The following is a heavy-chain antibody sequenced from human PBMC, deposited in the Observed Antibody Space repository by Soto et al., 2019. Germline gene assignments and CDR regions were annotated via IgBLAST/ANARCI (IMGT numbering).Heavy chain of an antibody. V-gene: IGHV4-59*01. CDR2: IYYSGST. D-gene: IGHD6-19*01. CDR3: ARSASIAVAGTLVCWFDP. Sequence: SETLSLTCTVSGGSISSYYWSWIRQPPGKGLEWIGYIYYSGSTNYNPSLKSRVTISVDTSKNQFSLKLSSVTAADTAVYYCARSASIAVAGTLVCWFDPWGQGTLVTVSS. CDR1: GGSISSYY. J-gene: IGHJ5*02.